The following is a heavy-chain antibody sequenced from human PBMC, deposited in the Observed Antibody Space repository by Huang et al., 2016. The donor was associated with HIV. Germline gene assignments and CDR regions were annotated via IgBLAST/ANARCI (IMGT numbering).Heavy chain of an antibody. J-gene: IGHJ3*02. D-gene: IGHD3-10*01. Sequence: QVQLVQSGAEVKKPGSSVKVSCKASGGTFSSYAISWVRQAPGQGLEGMGGIIPSFGTANAAKKVQGRVTITADESTSTAYMELSSLRSEDTAVYYCARPGYRTPLGDDAFDIWGQGTMVTVSS. V-gene: IGHV1-69*01. CDR3: ARPGYRTPLGDDAFDI. CDR2: IIPSFGTA. CDR1: GGTFSSYA.